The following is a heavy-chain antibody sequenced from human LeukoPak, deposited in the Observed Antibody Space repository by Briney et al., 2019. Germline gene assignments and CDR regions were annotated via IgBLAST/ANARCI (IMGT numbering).Heavy chain of an antibody. CDR3: ARGRTGIAAAGQHFDY. V-gene: IGHV3-21*01. Sequence: GGSLRLSCAPSGLPLCSYSMKWVRDATGKGGEGVSYISCSSSYIYYADSVKGRFTISRDNAKNSLYLQMNSLRAEDTAVYYCARGRTGIAAAGQHFDYWGQGTLVTVSS. CDR1: GLPLCSYS. D-gene: IGHD6-13*01. CDR2: ISCSSSYI. J-gene: IGHJ4*02.